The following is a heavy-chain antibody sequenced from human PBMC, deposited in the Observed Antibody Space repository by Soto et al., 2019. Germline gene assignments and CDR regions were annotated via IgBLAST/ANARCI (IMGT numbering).Heavy chain of an antibody. J-gene: IGHJ4*02. CDR2: IIPILGIA. CDR1: GGTFSSYT. V-gene: IGHV1-69*04. D-gene: IGHD2-2*01. Sequence: ASVKVSCKASGGTFSSYTISWVRQAPGQGLEWMGRIIPILGIANYAQKFQGRVTITADKSTSTAYMELSSLRSEDTAVYYCAREGRADQLPRFGDDYWGQGTLVTVSS. CDR3: AREGRADQLPRFGDDY.